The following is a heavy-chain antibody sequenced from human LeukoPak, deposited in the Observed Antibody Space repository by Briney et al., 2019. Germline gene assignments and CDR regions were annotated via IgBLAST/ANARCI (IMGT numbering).Heavy chain of an antibody. CDR3: ARDASASSRELGLVD. J-gene: IGHJ4*02. CDR2: ISGSGGT. D-gene: IGHD2-2*01. CDR1: GFTFSSYA. V-gene: IGHV3-23*01. Sequence: GGSLRLSCAASGFTFSSYAMTWVRQAPGKGLEWVSAISGSGGTYYADSVKGRFTISRDNSKNTLYLQMNSLRAEDTAVYYCARDASASSRELGLVDWGQGTLVTVSS.